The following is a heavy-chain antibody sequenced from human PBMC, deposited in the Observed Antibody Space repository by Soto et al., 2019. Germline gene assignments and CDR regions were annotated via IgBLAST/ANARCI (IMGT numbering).Heavy chain of an antibody. J-gene: IGHJ1*01. Sequence: GASVKVTCKASGGTFSSYALSSARQALVQRLEWXGGXXHXXGXAXXXQXXXGRVKITADKATRTAYMELSSLRSEDTAVYYCARSPSRYGVEYFQHWGQGTLVTASS. CDR3: ARSPSRYGVEYFQH. D-gene: IGHD4-17*01. CDR1: GGTFSSYA. CDR2: XXHXXGXA. V-gene: IGHV1-69*06.